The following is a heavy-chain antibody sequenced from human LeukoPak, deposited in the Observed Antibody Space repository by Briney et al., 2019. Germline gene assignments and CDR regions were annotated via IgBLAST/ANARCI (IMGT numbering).Heavy chain of an antibody. CDR2: IYTSGIT. CDR3: ARDRVGQQLVGRNYYYYYMDV. J-gene: IGHJ6*03. D-gene: IGHD6-13*01. V-gene: IGHV4-61*02. Sequence: SETLSLTCTVSGGSISSGSYYWSWIRQPAGKGLEWVGRIYTSGITNYNPSLKSRVTISVDTSKNQFSLKLSSVTAADTAVYYCARDRVGQQLVGRNYYYYYMDVWGKGTTVTISS. CDR1: GGSISSGSYY.